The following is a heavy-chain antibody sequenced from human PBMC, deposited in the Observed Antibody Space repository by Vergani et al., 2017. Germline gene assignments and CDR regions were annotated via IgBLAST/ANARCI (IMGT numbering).Heavy chain of an antibody. CDR3: ARASDPRWGDMDV. CDR2: IYYSGSN. V-gene: IGHV4-31*03. J-gene: IGHJ6*03. CDR1: GGSISSGGYY. Sequence: QVQLQESGPGLVKPSQTLSLTCTVSGGSISSGGYYWSWIRQHPGKGLEWIGYIYYSGSNYYNPSLKSRVTIAVDTSKNQFSLKLSSVTSADTAVYYCARASDPRWGDMDVWGKGTTVTVSS. D-gene: IGHD3-16*01.